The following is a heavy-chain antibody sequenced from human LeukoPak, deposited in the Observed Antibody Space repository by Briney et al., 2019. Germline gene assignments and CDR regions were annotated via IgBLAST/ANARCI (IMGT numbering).Heavy chain of an antibody. CDR2: FDPGSGEI. D-gene: IGHD3-9*01. V-gene: IGHV1-24*01. CDR3: ATGTHYDLLPF. J-gene: IGHJ4*02. Sequence: ASVKVSCKVSGYSITELSTHWVRQAPGKGLEWMGGFDPGSGEIIYEQKFQDRAAMTEDTSTDTAYMELSSLRSEDTALYYCATGTHYDLLPFWGQGTLVTVSS. CDR1: GYSITELS.